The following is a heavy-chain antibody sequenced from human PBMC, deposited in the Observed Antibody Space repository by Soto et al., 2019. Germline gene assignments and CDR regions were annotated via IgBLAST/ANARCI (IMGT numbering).Heavy chain of an antibody. CDR1: GGSISSSAYY. J-gene: IGHJ4*02. D-gene: IGHD3-10*01. Sequence: QLQLQESGPGLVKPSETLSLTCTVSGGSISSSAYYWGWIRQPPGKGLEWIGNIFYTGSTYYNPSLKSRVIISVDTSKNQFSLKLSSVTAADTAVYYCARISNYYGSGSPRYYFDYWGQGTLVNVSS. CDR2: IFYTGST. CDR3: ARISNYYGSGSPRYYFDY. V-gene: IGHV4-39*01.